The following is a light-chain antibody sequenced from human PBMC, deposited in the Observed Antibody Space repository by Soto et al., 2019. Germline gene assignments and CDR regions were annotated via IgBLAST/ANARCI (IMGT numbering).Light chain of an antibody. CDR1: QTINIH. CDR3: QHSYNMPRT. Sequence: DIQMTQSPSSLSASVGDRVTITCRASQTINIHLNWYQQEAGKAPKLLISAASSLQSGVPSRFSGSGSGTDFTLTISSLQPEDFATYYCQHSYNMPRTFGQGTKVDIK. J-gene: IGKJ1*01. CDR2: AAS. V-gene: IGKV1-39*01.